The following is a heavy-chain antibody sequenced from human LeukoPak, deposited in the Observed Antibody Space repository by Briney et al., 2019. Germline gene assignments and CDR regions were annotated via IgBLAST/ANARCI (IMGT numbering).Heavy chain of an antibody. CDR2: IYYSGST. CDR3: ARDSASFGVADAFDI. D-gene: IGHD3-3*01. CDR1: GGSVSSGSYY. J-gene: IGHJ3*02. Sequence: SETLSLACTVSGGSVSSGSYYWSWIRQPPGKGLEWIGYIYYSGSTNYNPSLKSRVTISVDTSKNQFSLKLSSVTAADTAVYYCARDSASFGVADAFDIWGQGTMVTVSS. V-gene: IGHV4-61*01.